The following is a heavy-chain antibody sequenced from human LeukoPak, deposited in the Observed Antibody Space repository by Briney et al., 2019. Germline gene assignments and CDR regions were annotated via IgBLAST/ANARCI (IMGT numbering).Heavy chain of an antibody. CDR3: ARPLRGSGGLLHEY. V-gene: IGHV3-48*02. Sequence: GGSLRLSCAASGFAFDIYSMNWVRQAPGKGLEWVSYISSSSGTIYYADSVKGRFTISRDNAKNSLYPQMNSLRDEDTAVYYCARPLRGSGGLLHEYWGQGTLVTVSS. D-gene: IGHD2-15*01. CDR1: GFAFDIYS. J-gene: IGHJ4*02. CDR2: ISSSSGTI.